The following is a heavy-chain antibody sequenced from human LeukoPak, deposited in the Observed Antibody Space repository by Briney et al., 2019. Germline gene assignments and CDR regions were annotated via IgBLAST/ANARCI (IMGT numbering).Heavy chain of an antibody. CDR2: INHSGST. Sequence: SETLSLTCAVYGGSFSGYYWSWIRQPPGEGLEWIGEINHSGSTNYNPSLKSRVTISVDTSKNQFSLKLSSVTAADTAVYYCARHSSGYYYGGWFDPWGQGTLVTVSS. D-gene: IGHD3-22*01. J-gene: IGHJ5*02. V-gene: IGHV4-34*01. CDR1: GGSFSGYY. CDR3: ARHSSGYYYGGWFDP.